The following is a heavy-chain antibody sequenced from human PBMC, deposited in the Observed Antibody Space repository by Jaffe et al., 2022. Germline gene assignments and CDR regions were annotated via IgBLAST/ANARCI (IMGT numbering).Heavy chain of an antibody. CDR3: ARDPTHDGSGSYEDHTLDY. CDR1: GGTFSSYT. Sequence: QVQLVQSGAEVKKPGSSVKVSCKASGGTFSSYTISWVRQAPGQGLEWMGRIIPILGIANYAQKFQGRVTITADKSTSTAYMELSSLRSEDTAVYYCARDPTHDGSGSYEDHTLDYWGQGTLVTVSS. CDR2: IIPILGIA. J-gene: IGHJ4*02. D-gene: IGHD3-10*01. V-gene: IGHV1-69*08.